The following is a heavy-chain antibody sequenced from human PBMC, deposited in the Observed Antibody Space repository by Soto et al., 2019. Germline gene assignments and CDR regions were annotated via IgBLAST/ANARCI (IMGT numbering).Heavy chain of an antibody. V-gene: IGHV3-7*01. CDR1: GFTFSSYY. Sequence: EVQLVESGGGLVQPGGSLTLSCAASGFTFSSYYMSWVRQAQGKGLEWVANVNGDGSEKYYVDSVKGRFTVSRDNAKNSPYLQMSSLRAEDTAVYYCAKCGGAGSDYWGQGTLVTVAS. CDR2: VNGDGSEK. D-gene: IGHD1-26*01. J-gene: IGHJ4*02. CDR3: AKCGGAGSDY.